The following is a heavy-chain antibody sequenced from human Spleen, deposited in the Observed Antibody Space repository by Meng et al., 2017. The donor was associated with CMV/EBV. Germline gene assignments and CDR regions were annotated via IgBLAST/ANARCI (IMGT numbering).Heavy chain of an antibody. V-gene: IGHV3-53*01. CDR2: IYAGGTT. CDR3: ARLLLGSTWTHDY. J-gene: IGHJ4*03. Sequence: GGSLRLSCAASGVTVNRNYMTWVRQAPGKGLEWVSVIYAGGTTYYADSVKGRFTISRDNSKNTAFLQMSSLRAEDTAVYYCARLLLGSTWTHDYWGQGTTVTVSS. CDR1: GVTVNRNY. D-gene: IGHD6-13*01.